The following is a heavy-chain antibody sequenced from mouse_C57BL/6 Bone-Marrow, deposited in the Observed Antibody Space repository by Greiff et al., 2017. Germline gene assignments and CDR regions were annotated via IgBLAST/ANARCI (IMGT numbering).Heavy chain of an antibody. V-gene: IGHV1-85*01. Sequence: QVQLQQSGPELVKPGASVKLSCKASGYTFTSYEINWVKQRPGQGLEWIGRIYPRDGSTKYNEKFKGKATLTVDKSSSTAYMELHSLTSEDSAVYFCARLYVGGSSGDWYFDVWGKGTTLTVSS. J-gene: IGHJ1*03. CDR2: IYPRDGST. CDR1: GYTFTSYE. D-gene: IGHD1-1*01. CDR3: ARLYVGGSSGDWYFDV.